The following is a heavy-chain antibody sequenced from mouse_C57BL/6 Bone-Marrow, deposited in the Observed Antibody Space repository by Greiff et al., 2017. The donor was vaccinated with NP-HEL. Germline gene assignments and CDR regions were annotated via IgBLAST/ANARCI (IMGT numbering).Heavy chain of an antibody. J-gene: IGHJ3*01. CDR2: IDPEDGDT. D-gene: IGHD1-1*01. CDR1: GFNIKDYY. CDR3: TTGVLLLQYTY. Sequence: EVQLQESGAELVRPGASVKLSCTASGFNIKDYYMHWVKQRPEQGLEWIGRIDPEDGDTEDAPKFQGKATMTADTSSNTAYLQLSSLTSEDTSVYYCTTGVLLLQYTYWGQGTLVTVSA. V-gene: IGHV14-1*01.